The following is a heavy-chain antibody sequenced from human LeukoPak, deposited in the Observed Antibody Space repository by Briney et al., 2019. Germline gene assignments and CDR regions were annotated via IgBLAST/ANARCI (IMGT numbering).Heavy chain of an antibody. CDR3: TRGVSGSYWAYYYYYMDV. CDR1: GFTFGDYA. J-gene: IGHJ6*03. Sequence: GGSPRLSCTASGFTFGDYAMSWVRQAPGKGLEWVGFIRSKAYGGTTEYAASVKGRFTISRDDSKSIAYLQMNSLKTEDTAVYYCTRGVSGSYWAYYYYYMDVWGKGTTVTISS. V-gene: IGHV3-49*04. D-gene: IGHD3-10*01. CDR2: IRSKAYGGTT.